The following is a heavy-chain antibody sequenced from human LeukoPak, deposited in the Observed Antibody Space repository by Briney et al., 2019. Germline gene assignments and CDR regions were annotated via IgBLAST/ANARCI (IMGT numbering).Heavy chain of an antibody. CDR2: INGDGSTT. V-gene: IGHV3-74*01. CDR3: ATGNYYDSRGYYTFGH. D-gene: IGHD3-22*01. J-gene: IGHJ1*01. CDR1: GFTFSDYY. Sequence: GGSLRLSCAASGFTFSDYYMSWIRQAPGKGLVWVSRINGDGSTTSYADSVKGGFTISRDNAKNTLYLQMNSLRAEDTAVYYCATGNYYDSRGYYTFGHWGQGTLVTVSS.